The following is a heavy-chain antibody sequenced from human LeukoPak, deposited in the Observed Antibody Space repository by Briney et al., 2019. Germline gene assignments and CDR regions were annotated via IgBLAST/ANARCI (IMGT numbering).Heavy chain of an antibody. CDR1: GFMFSSYW. J-gene: IGHJ4*02. CDR3: ARAGVLFGRDY. D-gene: IGHD2-15*01. CDR2: IKQDGSEK. Sequence: GGSLRLSCAASGFMFSSYWMSWVRQAPGKGQEWVANIKQDGSEKSYVDSVKGRFTISRDNAKNSLYLQMNSLRAEDTAVYYCARAGVLFGRDYWGQGTLVTVSS. V-gene: IGHV3-7*03.